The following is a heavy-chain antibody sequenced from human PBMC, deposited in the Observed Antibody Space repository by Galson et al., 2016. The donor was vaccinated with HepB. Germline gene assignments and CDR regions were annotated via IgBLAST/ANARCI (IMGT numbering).Heavy chain of an antibody. Sequence: SVKVSCKASGNTFTTHGISRVRQAPGEGLEWMGWINNYNGKTKYAQNFQDRVTMTTDTSTSTAYLELGSLRSDDTAIYYCVKDIGDYMFDDWGQGTLVTVSS. CDR1: GNTFTTHG. CDR2: INNYNGKT. CDR3: VKDIGDYMFDD. D-gene: IGHD4-17*01. V-gene: IGHV1-18*04. J-gene: IGHJ4*02.